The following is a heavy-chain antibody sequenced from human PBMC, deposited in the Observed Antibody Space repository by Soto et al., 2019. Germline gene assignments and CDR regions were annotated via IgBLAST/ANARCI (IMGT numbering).Heavy chain of an antibody. J-gene: IGHJ5*02. Sequence: SVKVSCKASGGTFSSYAISWVRQAPGQGLEWMGGIIPIFGTANYAQKFQGRVTLTRDTSINTAYMELSMLRSDDTAIYFCARGGGTILAPLPWGQGTLVTVSS. D-gene: IGHD3-10*01. CDR1: GGTFSSYA. V-gene: IGHV1-69*05. CDR3: ARGGGTILAPLP. CDR2: IIPIFGTA.